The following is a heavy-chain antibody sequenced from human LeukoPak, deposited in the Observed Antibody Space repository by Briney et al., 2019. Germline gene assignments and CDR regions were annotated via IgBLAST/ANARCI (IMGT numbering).Heavy chain of an antibody. CDR3: ARVSGSSSWYGYYYYYMDV. CDR2: IYTSGST. J-gene: IGHJ6*03. V-gene: IGHV4-4*07. CDR1: GGSISSYY. Sequence: PSETLSLTCTVSGGSISSYYWSWIRQPAGKGLEWIGRIYTSGSTNYNPSLKSRVTMSVDTSKNQFSLKLSSVTAADTAVYYCARVSGSSSWYGYYYYYMDVWGKGTTVTDSS. D-gene: IGHD6-13*01.